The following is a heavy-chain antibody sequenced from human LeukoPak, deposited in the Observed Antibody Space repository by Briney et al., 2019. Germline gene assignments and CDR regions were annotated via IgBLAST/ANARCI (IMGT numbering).Heavy chain of an antibody. CDR2: IYTSGST. Sequence: SETLSLTCTVTGGSISSGSYCWSWIRQPAGKGLEWIGRIYTSGSTNYNPSLKSRVTISVDTSKNQFSLKLSSVTAADTAVYYCARDSPIDDFWSGSLTFDYWGQGTLVTVSS. J-gene: IGHJ4*02. CDR3: ARDSPIDDFWSGSLTFDY. CDR1: GGSISSGSYC. D-gene: IGHD3-3*01. V-gene: IGHV4-61*02.